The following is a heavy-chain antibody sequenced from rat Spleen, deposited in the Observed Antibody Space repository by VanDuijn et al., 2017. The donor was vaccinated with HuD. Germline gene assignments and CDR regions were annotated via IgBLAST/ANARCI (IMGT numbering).Heavy chain of an antibody. CDR2: ISYDCSST. CDR1: GFTFSDYY. V-gene: IGHV5-29*01. J-gene: IGHJ3*01. D-gene: IGHD1-11*01. Sequence: EVQLVESDGGLVQPGRSLKLSCAASGFTFSDYYMAWVRQAPTKGLEWVATISYDCSSTYYRDSVKGRFTISRDNAKSTLYLQMDSLRSEDTATYDWASQGYGGYEDWFGYWGQGTLVTVSS. CDR3: ASQGYGGYEDWFGY.